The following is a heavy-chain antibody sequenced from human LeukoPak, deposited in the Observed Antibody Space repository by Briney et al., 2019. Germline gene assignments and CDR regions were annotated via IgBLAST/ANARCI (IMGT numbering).Heavy chain of an antibody. V-gene: IGHV4-61*02. Sequence: SETLSLTCTVSGGSISSGSYYWSWIRQPAGKGLEWIGRIYTSGSTSYNPSLKSRVTISVDTSKNQFSLKLSSVTAADTAVYYCAREIGVRYCSSTSCYTPYYYYGMDVWGQGTTVTVSS. CDR3: AREIGVRYCSSTSCYTPYYYYGMDV. D-gene: IGHD2-2*02. J-gene: IGHJ6*02. CDR2: IYTSGST. CDR1: GGSISSGSYY.